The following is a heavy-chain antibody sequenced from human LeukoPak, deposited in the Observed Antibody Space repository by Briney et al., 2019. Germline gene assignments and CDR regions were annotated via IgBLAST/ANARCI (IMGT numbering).Heavy chain of an antibody. D-gene: IGHD3-10*01. CDR1: GGSISSGSYY. V-gene: IGHV4-61*02. Sequence: PSETLSLTCTVSGGSISSGSYYWSWIRQPAGKGLEWIGRIYTSGSTNYNPSLKSRVTISVDTSKNQFSLKLSSVTAADTAVYYCARDKSGRSGEYYFDYWGQGTLVTVSS. CDR3: ARDKSGRSGEYYFDY. CDR2: IYTSGST. J-gene: IGHJ4*02.